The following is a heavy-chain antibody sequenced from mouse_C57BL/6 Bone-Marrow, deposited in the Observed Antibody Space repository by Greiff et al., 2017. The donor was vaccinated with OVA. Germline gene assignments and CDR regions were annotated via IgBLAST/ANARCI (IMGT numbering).Heavy chain of an antibody. CDR3: ARRGRICYGNYGAMDY. CDR2: IYPGDGDT. J-gene: IGHJ4*01. V-gene: IGHV1-82*01. Sequence: VQLQESGPELVKPGASVKISCKASGYAFSSSWMNWVKQRPGKGLEWIGRIYPGDGDTNYNGKFKGKATLTADKFSSTAYMQLSSLTSEDSAVYFCARRGRICYGNYGAMDYWGQGTSVTVSS. D-gene: IGHD2-1*01. CDR1: GYAFSSSW.